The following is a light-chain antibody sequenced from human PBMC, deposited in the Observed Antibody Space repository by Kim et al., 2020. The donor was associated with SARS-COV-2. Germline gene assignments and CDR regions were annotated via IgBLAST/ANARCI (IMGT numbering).Light chain of an antibody. V-gene: IGLV10-54*01. CDR2: RNN. Sequence: QAGLTQPPSVSKGLRQTATLTCTGNNNNVGNQGAAWLQQHQGHPPKLLSYRNNSRPSGISERLSASRSGNTASLTITGLQPEDEADYYCSAWDTSLSALLFGGGTQLTVL. CDR3: SAWDTSLSALL. CDR1: NNNVGNQG. J-gene: IGLJ3*02.